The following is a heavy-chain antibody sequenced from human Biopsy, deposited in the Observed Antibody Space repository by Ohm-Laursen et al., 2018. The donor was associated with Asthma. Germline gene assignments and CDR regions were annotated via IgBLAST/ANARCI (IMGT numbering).Heavy chain of an antibody. CDR2: ISYDGNHK. J-gene: IGHJ4*02. Sequence: SLRLSCAASGFAFDSYAMHWVRQAPGKGLEWVAVISYDGNHKFYEDSVKGRFTISRDNSKNTLYLQMNSLRTEDTAVYYCAKKRGYSGHDNDYWGQGTLVIVSS. CDR1: GFAFDSYA. CDR3: AKKRGYSGHDNDY. D-gene: IGHD5-12*01. V-gene: IGHV3-30*18.